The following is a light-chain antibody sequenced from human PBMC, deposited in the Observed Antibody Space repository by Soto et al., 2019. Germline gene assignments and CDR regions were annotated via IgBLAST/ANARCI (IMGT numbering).Light chain of an antibody. CDR1: ENIFKF. CDR3: QHYHSQSIT. V-gene: IGKV1-5*01. Sequence: DILLIQSPATLSASVGDRITITCRASENIFKFLAWYQQRSGSAPNLLIYAASDLERGVPSRFSGIGSGTEFTLTIDNLQPNDSATYFCQHYHSQSITFGGGTLVDVK. J-gene: IGKJ4*01. CDR2: AAS.